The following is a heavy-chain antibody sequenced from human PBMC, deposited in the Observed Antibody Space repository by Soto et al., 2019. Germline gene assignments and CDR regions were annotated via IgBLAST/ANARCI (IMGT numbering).Heavy chain of an antibody. CDR1: GYTFTSYG. Sequence: QVQLVQSGAEVKKPGASVKVSCKASGYTFTSYGISWLRQAPGQGLEWMGWISAYNGNTNYAQKLQGRVTMTTDTSTSTAYMELRSLRSDDTAVYYCARPITMVRGVITGWFDPWGQGTLVTVSS. CDR3: ARPITMVRGVITGWFDP. J-gene: IGHJ5*02. V-gene: IGHV1-18*01. CDR2: ISAYNGNT. D-gene: IGHD3-10*01.